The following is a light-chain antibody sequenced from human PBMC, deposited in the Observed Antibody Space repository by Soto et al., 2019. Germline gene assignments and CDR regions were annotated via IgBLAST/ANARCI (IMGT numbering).Light chain of an antibody. J-gene: IGKJ3*01. Sequence: IQMTQSQSSLSASVGDRVTITCRASQGIRNDLGWYQQKPGKAPKLLIYDASSLQSGVPSRFSGSGSGTDFTLTISSLQPEDFASYYCQESYSTPSVSFGPGTKVDIK. V-gene: IGKV1-39*01. CDR3: QESYSTPSVS. CDR1: QGIRND. CDR2: DAS.